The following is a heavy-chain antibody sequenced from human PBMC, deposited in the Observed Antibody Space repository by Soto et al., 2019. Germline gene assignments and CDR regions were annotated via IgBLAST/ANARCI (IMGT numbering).Heavy chain of an antibody. Sequence: QVQLVQSGDEVKKPGASVKVSCKASGYPFTTYGITWVRQAPGQGLEWMGWISTYNGNTNYAKSLQGRVTMTRETSSTTAYMELRSLRSDDTAVYYCARVMTTFGVVSKGPDHWGQGTLVTVSS. D-gene: IGHD3-3*01. CDR3: ARVMTTFGVVSKGPDH. CDR1: GYPFTTYG. CDR2: ISTYNGNT. J-gene: IGHJ4*02. V-gene: IGHV1-18*04.